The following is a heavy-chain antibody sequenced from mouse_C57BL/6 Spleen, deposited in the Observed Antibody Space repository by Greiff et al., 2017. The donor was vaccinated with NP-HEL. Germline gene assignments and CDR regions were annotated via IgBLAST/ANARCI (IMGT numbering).Heavy chain of an antibody. D-gene: IGHD4-1*01. CDR1: GYTFTSYT. J-gene: IGHJ1*03. Sequence: QVHVKQSGAELARPGASVKMSCKASGYTFTSYTMHWVKQRPGQGLEWIGYINPSSGYIKYNQKFKDKATLTADKSSSTAYMQLSRLTSEDSADYYCARCGTDWYFDVWGTGTTVTVSS. CDR3: ARCGTDWYFDV. CDR2: INPSSGYI. V-gene: IGHV1-4*01.